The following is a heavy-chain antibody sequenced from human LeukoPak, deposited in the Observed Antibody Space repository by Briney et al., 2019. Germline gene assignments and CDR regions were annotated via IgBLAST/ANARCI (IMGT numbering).Heavy chain of an antibody. CDR2: TYYRSKWYN. J-gene: IGHJ5*02. CDR3: ATSSSSWYFRFDP. CDR1: GDSVSSNIAP. D-gene: IGHD6-13*01. V-gene: IGHV6-1*01. Sequence: SQTLSLTCAISGDSVSSNIAPWNWISQSPSKALKCLGRTYYRSKWYNDYAVSVKNRITINPDTSKNQFSLQLNSVTPEDTAVYYCATSSSSWYFRFDPWGQGTLVTVSS.